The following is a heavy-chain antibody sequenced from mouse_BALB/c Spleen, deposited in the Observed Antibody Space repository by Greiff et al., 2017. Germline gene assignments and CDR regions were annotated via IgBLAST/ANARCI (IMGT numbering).Heavy chain of an antibody. CDR1: GFTFSSYY. CDR3: ARQGGDGYFFAY. D-gene: IGHD2-3*01. CDR2: INSNGGST. V-gene: IGHV5-6-2*01. J-gene: IGHJ3*01. Sequence: EVQLVESGGGLVQPGGSRKLSCAASGFTFSSYYMSWVRQTPEKRLELVAAINSNGGSTYYPDTVKGRFTISRDNAKNTLYLQMSSLKSEDTALYYCARQGGDGYFFAYWGQGTLVTVSA.